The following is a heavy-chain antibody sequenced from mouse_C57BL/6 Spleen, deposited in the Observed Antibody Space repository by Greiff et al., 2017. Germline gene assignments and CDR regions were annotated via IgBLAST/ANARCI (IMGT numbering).Heavy chain of an antibody. V-gene: IGHV1-9*01. J-gene: IGHJ2*01. CDR2: ILPGSGST. Sequence: QVQLQQSGAELMKPGASVKLSCKATGYTFTGYWIEWVKQRPGHGLEWIGEILPGSGSTTYNEKFKGKATFTADTSSNTAYMQLRSLTTEDSAIYYCARCPHYGSSYYFDYWGEGATLTVSS. CDR1: GYTFTGYW. CDR3: ARCPHYGSSYYFDY. D-gene: IGHD1-1*01.